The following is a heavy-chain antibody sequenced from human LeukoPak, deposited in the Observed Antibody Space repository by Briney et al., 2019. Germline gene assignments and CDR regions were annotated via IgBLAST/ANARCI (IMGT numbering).Heavy chain of an antibody. V-gene: IGHV4-31*03. CDR2: IYYSGST. CDR1: GGSISSGGYY. Sequence: SETLSLTCTVSGGSISSGGYYWSWIRQHPGKGLEWIGYIYYSGSTYYNPSLESRVTISVDTSKNQFSLKLSSVTAADTAVYYCARARSIAAAVANNWFDPWGQGTLVTVSS. CDR3: ARARSIAAAVANNWFDP. D-gene: IGHD6-13*01. J-gene: IGHJ5*02.